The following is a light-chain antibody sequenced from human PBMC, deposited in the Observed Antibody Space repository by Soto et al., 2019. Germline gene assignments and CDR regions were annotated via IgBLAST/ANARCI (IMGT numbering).Light chain of an antibody. V-gene: IGKV3-20*01. CDR3: QLYGSYMFT. CDR2: GAS. CDR1: QSVKSNF. J-gene: IGKJ2*01. Sequence: EVVLTQSPGTLSLSPGERANLSCRTSQSVKSNFLSWFQQKPGQPPRLLLYGASRRAAGTPDRFSGSGSATDFTLIISRLEPEDSAVYHCQLYGSYMFTFGQGTKLEI.